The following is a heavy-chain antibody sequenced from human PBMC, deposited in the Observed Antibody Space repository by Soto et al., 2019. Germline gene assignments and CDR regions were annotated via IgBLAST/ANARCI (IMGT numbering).Heavy chain of an antibody. D-gene: IGHD6-19*01. CDR1: GGSISSYY. Sequence: SETLSLTCTVSGGSISSYYWSWIRQPPGKGLEWIGYIYYSGSTNYNPSLKSRVTISVDTSKNQFSLKLSSVTAADTAVYYCVRHSSGGWLTFDYWGQGTLVTVSS. V-gene: IGHV4-59*08. J-gene: IGHJ4*02. CDR2: IYYSGST. CDR3: VRHSSGGWLTFDY.